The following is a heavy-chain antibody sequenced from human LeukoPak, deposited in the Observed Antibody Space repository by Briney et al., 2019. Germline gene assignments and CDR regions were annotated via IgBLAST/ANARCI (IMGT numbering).Heavy chain of an antibody. CDR1: GFTFSSYW. J-gene: IGHJ4*02. CDR3: ARDGDSTVDFDY. CDR2: SSSDGSST. V-gene: IGHV3-74*01. Sequence: GGSLRLSCVASGFTFSSYWMHWVRQAPGKGLVWVSRSSSDGSSTVYADSVEGRFTTSRNNAKNTLYLQMNSLRAEDTAVYYCARDGDSTVDFDYWGQGTLVTVSS. D-gene: IGHD4-23*01.